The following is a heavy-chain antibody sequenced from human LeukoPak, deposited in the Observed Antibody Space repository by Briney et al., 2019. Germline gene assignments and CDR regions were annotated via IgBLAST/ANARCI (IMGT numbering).Heavy chain of an antibody. CDR2: ISYNGNNK. V-gene: IGHV3-30*14. CDR3: ARGAYSGSYIDY. J-gene: IGHJ4*02. D-gene: IGHD1-26*01. Sequence: PGRSLRVSCAGSGFTFSSYAMHWVRQAPGKGLEWVAVISYNGNNKYYADSVKGRFTISRDNSKNTLYLQMNSLRAEDTAVYYCARGAYSGSYIDYWGQGTLVTVSS. CDR1: GFTFSSYA.